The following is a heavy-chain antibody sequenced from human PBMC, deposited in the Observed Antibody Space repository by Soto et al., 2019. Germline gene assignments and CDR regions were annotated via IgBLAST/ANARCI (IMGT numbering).Heavy chain of an antibody. V-gene: IGHV4-61*08. CDR1: GDSVSSDGYY. CDR3: ATGGAAGSSYYFDS. Sequence: QVQLQESGPGLVKPSETLSLTCFVSGDSVSSDGYYWSWIRQPPGKRLEWIGYIFYSGTTQYNPSLESRVTXXLXTXXNQFSLKLSSVTAADAAVYYCATGGAAGSSYYFDSWGQGTLVTVSS. CDR2: IFYSGTT. D-gene: IGHD1-26*01. J-gene: IGHJ4*02.